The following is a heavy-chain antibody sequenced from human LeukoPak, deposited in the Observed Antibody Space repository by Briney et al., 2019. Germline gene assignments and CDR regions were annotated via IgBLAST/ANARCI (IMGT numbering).Heavy chain of an antibody. V-gene: IGHV3-23*01. D-gene: IGHD1-26*01. J-gene: IGHJ4*02. CDR1: GFSFSNYA. Sequence: GGSLRLSCAASGFSFSNYAINWVRQAPGKGLEWVSGIGGNDGRTRHADSVKGRFTISRDNSKNTLYLQMNSLRAEDTAVYYCALAPGWDLSPMVRHFDSWGQGTLVTVSS. CDR2: IGGNDGRT. CDR3: ALAPGWDLSPMVRHFDS.